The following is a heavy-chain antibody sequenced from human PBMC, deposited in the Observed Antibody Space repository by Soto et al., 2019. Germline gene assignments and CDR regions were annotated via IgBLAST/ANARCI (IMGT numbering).Heavy chain of an antibody. Sequence: EVQLVESGGGLVQPGGSLRLSCAASGFTFSTYSMNWVRQAPGKGLAWVSYIRSSSSTIYYADSVKGRFTISTDNAKNSLYLQMNSWRAEDTAVYYCARDGGQWLNWFDPWGQGTLVTVSS. CDR3: ARDGGQWLNWFDP. D-gene: IGHD6-19*01. V-gene: IGHV3-48*01. CDR2: IRSSSSTI. J-gene: IGHJ5*02. CDR1: GFTFSTYS.